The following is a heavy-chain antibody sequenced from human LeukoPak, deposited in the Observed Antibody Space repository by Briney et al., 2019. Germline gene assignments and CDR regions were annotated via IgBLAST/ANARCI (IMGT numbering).Heavy chain of an antibody. V-gene: IGHV3-23*01. CDR3: MRSAASYYYYYVGV. J-gene: IGHJ6*03. CDR2: IGASGYRT. Sequence: GGSLRLSCAAPVCTFYSYAMGWVRQSPGKGLEWVSAIGASGYRTFYADSVKGRFTISRDNSKNTVYLQMNSLRAADTALYYCMRSAASYYYYYVGVWGRGTTVTVSS. D-gene: IGHD3-3*01. CDR1: VCTFYSYA.